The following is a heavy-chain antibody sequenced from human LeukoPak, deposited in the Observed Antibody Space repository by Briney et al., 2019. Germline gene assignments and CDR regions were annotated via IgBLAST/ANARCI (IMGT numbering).Heavy chain of an antibody. CDR2: ISGSGGST. V-gene: IGHV3-23*01. J-gene: IGHJ4*02. CDR3: AKTSSEGLKAFDY. CDR1: GFTFSSYA. Sequence: GGSLRLSCAASGFTFSSYAMSWVRQAPGKGVEWVSAISGSGGSTYYADSVKGRFTISRDNSKNTLYLQMNSLRAEDAAVYYCAKTSSEGLKAFDYWGQGTLVTVSS. D-gene: IGHD3-3*01.